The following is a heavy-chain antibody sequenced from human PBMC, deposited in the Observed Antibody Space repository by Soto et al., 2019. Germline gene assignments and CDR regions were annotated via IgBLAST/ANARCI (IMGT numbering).Heavy chain of an antibody. CDR2: ISYDGTKK. Sequence: GGSLRLSCAASGFTFNTHPWYWVRKAPGKGLEWVAFISYDGTKKFYADSVKGRFTISRDTSKGTLYLQMYSLRDDDTAVYYCARGVEGGYFDYWGRGTLVTVSS. J-gene: IGHJ4*02. CDR3: ARGVEGGYFDY. D-gene: IGHD3-3*01. CDR1: GFTFNTHP. V-gene: IGHV3-30*04.